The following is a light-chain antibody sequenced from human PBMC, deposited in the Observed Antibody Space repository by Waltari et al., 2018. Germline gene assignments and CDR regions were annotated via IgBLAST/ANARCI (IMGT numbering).Light chain of an antibody. CDR3: QKYNTALPELT. J-gene: IGKJ4*01. Sequence: DIQMTQSPSSLSASVVDRVTITCRASQGIGNNLVWYQQKPGKVPKVLIYAASTLQSGVPSRFSGSGSGTDFTLTISSLQPEDVATYYCQKYNTALPELTFGGGTKVEIK. V-gene: IGKV1-27*01. CDR1: QGIGNN. CDR2: AAS.